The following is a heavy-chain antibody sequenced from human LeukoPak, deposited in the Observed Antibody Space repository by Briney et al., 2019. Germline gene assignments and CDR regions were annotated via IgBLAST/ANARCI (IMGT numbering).Heavy chain of an antibody. D-gene: IGHD1-26*01. CDR2: IYYSGST. J-gene: IGHJ4*02. CDR1: GGSISSSSYC. Sequence: SETLSLTCTVSGGSISSSSYCWGWIRQPPGKGLEWIGSIYYSGSTYYNPSLKSRVTISLDTSKNHFSLRLSSVTAADTAVYYCARDREVGATGYYFDYWGQGTLVTVSS. V-gene: IGHV4-39*02. CDR3: ARDREVGATGYYFDY.